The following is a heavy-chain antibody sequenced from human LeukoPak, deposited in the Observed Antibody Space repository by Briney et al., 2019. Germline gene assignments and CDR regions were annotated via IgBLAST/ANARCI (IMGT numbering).Heavy chain of an antibody. V-gene: IGHV1-69*04. J-gene: IGHJ4*02. Sequence: GASVKVSCKASGGTFSSYAISWVRQAPGQGLEWMGRIIPILGIANYAQKFQGRVTITADKSTSTAYMELSSLRSEDTAVYYCARGPTVVFFDYWGQGTLVTVSS. CDR1: GGTFSSYA. D-gene: IGHD4-23*01. CDR3: ARGPTVVFFDY. CDR2: IIPILGIA.